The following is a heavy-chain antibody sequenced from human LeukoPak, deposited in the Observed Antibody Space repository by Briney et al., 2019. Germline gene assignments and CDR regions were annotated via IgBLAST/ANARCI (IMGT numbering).Heavy chain of an antibody. D-gene: IGHD1-26*01. CDR3: ARDSEWELLRPERFDY. Sequence: VASVKVSCKASGGTFSSYAISWVRQAPGQGLEWMGGIIPIFGTANYAQKFQGRVTITADESTSTAYMELSSLRSEDTAVYYCARDSEWELLRPERFDYWGQGTLVTVSS. V-gene: IGHV1-69*13. CDR2: IIPIFGTA. J-gene: IGHJ4*02. CDR1: GGTFSSYA.